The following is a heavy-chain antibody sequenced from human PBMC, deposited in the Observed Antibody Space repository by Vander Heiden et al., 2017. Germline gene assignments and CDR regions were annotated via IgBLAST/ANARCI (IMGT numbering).Heavy chain of an antibody. J-gene: IGHJ6*02. CDR3: ASRGGYSSGWYDYYYYGMDV. V-gene: IGHV1-69*01. Sequence: QVQLVQSGPDVMKPAHSVKVSCMASGRTFTGYPISGGRQARGQGLEWMGGIIPIFGTANYAQKFQGRVTITADEATSTAYMELSSLRSEDTAVYYCASRGGYSSGWYDYYYYGMDVWGQGTTVTVSS. CDR2: IIPIFGTA. CDR1: GRTFTGYP. D-gene: IGHD6-19*01.